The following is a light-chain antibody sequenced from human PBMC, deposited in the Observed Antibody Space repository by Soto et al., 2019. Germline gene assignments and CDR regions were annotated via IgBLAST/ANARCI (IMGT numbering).Light chain of an antibody. J-gene: IGKJ1*01. Sequence: EIVLTQSPATLSLSPGERATLSCRASQSVSSYLAWYQQKPGQAPRLLIYDASNRATGIPARFSGSGSWTDFTLTITSLEPEDLEVYYWPQRSHWPQTFGQGTKVEI. CDR1: QSVSSY. CDR3: PQRSHWPQT. CDR2: DAS. V-gene: IGKV3-11*01.